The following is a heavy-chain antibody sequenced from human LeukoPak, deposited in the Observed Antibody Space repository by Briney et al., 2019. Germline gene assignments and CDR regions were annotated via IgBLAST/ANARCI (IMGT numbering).Heavy chain of an antibody. CDR1: GLTLSRFW. CDR3: TRPPTASGIDY. D-gene: IGHD1-26*01. J-gene: IGHJ4*02. CDR2: IKPDGSEK. V-gene: IGHV3-7*05. Sequence: PGGSLRLSCEASGLTLSRFWMSWVRQAPGKGLEWVANIKPDGSEKYYLDSVKGRFTISRDNAKNSLYLQMNSLRAEDTAVYYCTRPPTASGIDYWGQGTLVTVSS.